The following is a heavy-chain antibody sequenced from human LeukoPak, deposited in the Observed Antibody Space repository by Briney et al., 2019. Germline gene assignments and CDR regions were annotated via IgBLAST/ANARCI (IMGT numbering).Heavy chain of an antibody. Sequence: SETLSLTCTVSGGSISSYYWSWIRQPPGKGLEWIGYIYYSGSTNYNPSLKSRVTISVDTSKNQFSLKLSSVTAADTAMYYCARAPLLGIFGLDPWGQGTLVTVSS. CDR2: IYYSGST. V-gene: IGHV4-59*01. CDR3: ARAPLLGIFGLDP. D-gene: IGHD3-3*01. CDR1: GGSISSYY. J-gene: IGHJ5*02.